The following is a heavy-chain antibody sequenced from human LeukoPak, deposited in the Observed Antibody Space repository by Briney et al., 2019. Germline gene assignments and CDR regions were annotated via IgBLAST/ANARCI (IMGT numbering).Heavy chain of an antibody. J-gene: IGHJ3*02. D-gene: IGHD3-10*01. Sequence: PSETLSLTCTVSGGSIRSYYWSWIRQPPGKGLEWIGYIYSSGSTNYKPSLKSRVTISVDTSKYQFSLKLSSVTAADTAAYYCARRRGAHTANALDIWVQGTMVTVSS. CDR1: GGSIRSYY. CDR3: ARRRGAHTANALDI. CDR2: IYSSGST. V-gene: IGHV4-59*08.